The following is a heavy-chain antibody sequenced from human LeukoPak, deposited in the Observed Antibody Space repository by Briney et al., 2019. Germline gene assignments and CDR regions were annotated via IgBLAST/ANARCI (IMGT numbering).Heavy chain of an antibody. CDR1: GGSISSYY. CDR2: IYYSGST. CDR3: ARHPSGGYYYDSSGYYYYFDY. D-gene: IGHD3-22*01. V-gene: IGHV4-59*08. J-gene: IGHJ4*02. Sequence: TSETLSLTCTVSGGSISSYYWSWLRQPPGKGLEWIGYIYYSGSTNYNPSLKSRVTISVDTSKSQFSLKLSSVTAADTAVYYCARHPSGGYYYDSSGYYYYFDYWGQGTLVTVSS.